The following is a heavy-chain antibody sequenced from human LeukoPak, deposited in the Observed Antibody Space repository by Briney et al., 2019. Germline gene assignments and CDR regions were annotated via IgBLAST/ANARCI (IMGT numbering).Heavy chain of an antibody. CDR2: ISGSGGSI. CDR3: SKDFPSSFEKLSPPVLFDL. J-gene: IGHJ5*02. CDR1: GFTFSSYA. D-gene: IGHD3-10*01. V-gene: IGHV3-23*01. Sequence: GGSLRLSCAASGFTFSSYAMRWVRQAPGKGLEWVSAISGSGGSIDYADSVKGRFTISRDNAKNTLYLQMNSLRAEDTAVYYCSKDFPSSFEKLSPPVLFDLWGQGTLVTVSS.